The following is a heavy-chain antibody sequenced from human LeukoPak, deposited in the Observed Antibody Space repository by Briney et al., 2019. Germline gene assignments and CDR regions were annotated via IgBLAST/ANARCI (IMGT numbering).Heavy chain of an antibody. CDR1: GGSISSSNYY. Sequence: PSETLSLTCTVSGGSISSSNYYWGWIRQPPGKGLEWIGYIYYSGSTNYNPSLKSRVTISVDTSKNQFSLKLSSVTAADTAVYYCARVRHGAFDIWGQGTMVTVSS. CDR2: IYYSGST. CDR3: ARVRHGAFDI. V-gene: IGHV4-61*05. J-gene: IGHJ3*02.